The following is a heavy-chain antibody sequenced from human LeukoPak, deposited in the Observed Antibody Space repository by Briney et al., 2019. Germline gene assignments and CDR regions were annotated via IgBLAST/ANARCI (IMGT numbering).Heavy chain of an antibody. D-gene: IGHD3-3*01. CDR3: ARRGRLRFLEWLLYTWFDP. CDR1: GGSFSGYY. V-gene: IGHV4-34*01. Sequence: SETLSLTCAVYGGSFSGYYWSWIRQPPGKGLEWIGEINHSGSTNYNPSLKSRVTISVDTSKNQFSLKLSSVTAADTAVYYCARRGRLRFLEWLLYTWFDPRGQGTLVTVSS. CDR2: INHSGST. J-gene: IGHJ5*02.